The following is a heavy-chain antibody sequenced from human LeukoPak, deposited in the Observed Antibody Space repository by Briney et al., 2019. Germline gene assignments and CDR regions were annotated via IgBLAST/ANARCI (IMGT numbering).Heavy chain of an antibody. D-gene: IGHD3-9*01. Sequence: ASVKVSCKASGYTFTSYDISWVRQATGQGLEWMGWMNPNSGNTGYAQKFQGRVTMTRNTSISTAYMELSSLRSEDTAVYYCARADPGLRYFDWLPRDYYYYGMDVWGQGTTVTVSS. V-gene: IGHV1-8*01. CDR1: GYTFTSYD. CDR2: MNPNSGNT. CDR3: ARADPGLRYFDWLPRDYYYYGMDV. J-gene: IGHJ6*02.